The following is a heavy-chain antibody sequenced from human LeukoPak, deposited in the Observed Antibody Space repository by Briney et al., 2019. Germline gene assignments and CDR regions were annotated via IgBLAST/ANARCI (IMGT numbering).Heavy chain of an antibody. V-gene: IGHV3-53*01. CDR2: IYSGGST. Sequence: GGSLRLSCAASGFTVSSNYMSWVRQAPGKGLEWVSVIYSGGSTNYADSVKGRFTISRDNSKNTLYLQMNSLRAEDTAVYYCARAPGYYYGMDVWGQGTTVTVSS. D-gene: IGHD1-1*01. J-gene: IGHJ6*02. CDR3: ARAPGYYYGMDV. CDR1: GFTVSSNY.